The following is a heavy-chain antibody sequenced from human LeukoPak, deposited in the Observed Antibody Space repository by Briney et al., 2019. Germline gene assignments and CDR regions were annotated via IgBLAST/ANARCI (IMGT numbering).Heavy chain of an antibody. CDR1: GGSISSYY. CDR2: IYYSGST. CDR3: ARGRSYSSSWYSYYYYYMDV. D-gene: IGHD6-13*01. Sequence: PSETLSLTCTVSGGSISSYYWSWIRQPPGKGLEWIGYIYYSGSTNYNPSLKSRVTISVDTSKNQFSLKLSSVTAADTAVYYCARGRSYSSSWYSYYYYYMDVWGKGTTVTVSS. V-gene: IGHV4-59*12. J-gene: IGHJ6*03.